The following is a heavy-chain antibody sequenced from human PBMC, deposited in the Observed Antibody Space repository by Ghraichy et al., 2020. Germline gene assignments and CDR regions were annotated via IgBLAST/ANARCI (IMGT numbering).Heavy chain of an antibody. CDR2: INSDGSTT. V-gene: IGHV3-74*01. J-gene: IGHJ4*02. D-gene: IGHD2-15*01. CDR3: ARVSGGFDY. Sequence: GGSLRLSCAASGFTFSSYWMHWVRQAPGKGLVWVSRINSDGSTTTYADSVKGRFTISRDNAKNTLYLQMNSLKAEDTAVYYCARVSGGFDYWGQGTLVTVSS. CDR1: GFTFSSYW.